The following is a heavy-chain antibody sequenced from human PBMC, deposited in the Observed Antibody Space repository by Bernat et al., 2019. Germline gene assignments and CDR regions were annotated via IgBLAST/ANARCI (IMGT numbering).Heavy chain of an antibody. V-gene: IGHV3-21*01. J-gene: IGHJ3*02. CDR3: AGPKYSLQYCSSTSCYAFDI. CDR2: ISSSSSYI. Sequence: EVQLVESGGGLVKPGGSLRLSCAASGFTFSSYSMNWVRQAPGKGLEWVSSISSSSSYIYYADSVKGRFTISRDNAKNSLYLQMNSLRAEDTAVYYCAGPKYSLQYCSSTSCYAFDIWGQGTMVTVSS. D-gene: IGHD2-2*01. CDR1: GFTFSSYS.